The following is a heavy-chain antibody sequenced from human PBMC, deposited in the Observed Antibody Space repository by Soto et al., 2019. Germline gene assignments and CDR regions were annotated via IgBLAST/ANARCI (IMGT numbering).Heavy chain of an antibody. V-gene: IGHV4-34*01. CDR1: GGSFSGYY. CDR3: ARITTRSNGMDV. D-gene: IGHD6-6*01. CDR2: VNYSGST. Sequence: SETLSLTCAVYGGSFSGYYWSWIRQPPGKGLEWIGYVNYSGSTNYNPSLKSRVTISLDTSQNQFSLKLSSVTAADTAIYYCARITTRSNGMDVWGQGTTVTVSS. J-gene: IGHJ6*02.